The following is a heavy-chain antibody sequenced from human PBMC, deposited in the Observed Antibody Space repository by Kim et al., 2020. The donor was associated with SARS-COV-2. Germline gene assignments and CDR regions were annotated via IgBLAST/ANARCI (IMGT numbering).Heavy chain of an antibody. J-gene: IGHJ5*02. CDR2: IIPIFGTA. Sequence: SVKVSCKASGGTFSSYAISWVRQAPGQGLEWMGGIIPIFGTANYAQKFQGRVTITADESTSTAYMELSSLRSEDTAVYYCARDIYTGTTPARNSWFDPWGQGTLVTVSS. CDR1: GGTFSSYA. V-gene: IGHV1-69*13. CDR3: ARDIYTGTTPARNSWFDP. D-gene: IGHD1-1*01.